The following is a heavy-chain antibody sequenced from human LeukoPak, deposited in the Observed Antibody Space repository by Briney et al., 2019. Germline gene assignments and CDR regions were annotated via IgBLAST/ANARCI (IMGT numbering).Heavy chain of an antibody. D-gene: IGHD4-23*01. V-gene: IGHV4-59*01. J-gene: IGHJ4*02. CDR1: GVSIRYNY. Sequence: PSETLSLTCTVSGVSIRYNYWSWIRQPPGKGLEWIGQIFYTGTTEYNPSLKSRVSMSLDTSKNQFSLRLSSVTAGDTAVYYCARQHGGNYLDFWGQGTLVTVSS. CDR2: IFYTGTT. CDR3: ARQHGGNYLDF.